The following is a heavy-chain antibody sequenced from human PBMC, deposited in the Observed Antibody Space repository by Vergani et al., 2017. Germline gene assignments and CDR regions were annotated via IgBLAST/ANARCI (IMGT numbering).Heavy chain of an antibody. CDR2: IYYSGST. Sequence: QVQLQESGPGLVKPSETLSLTCTVSGGSISSYYWSWIRQPPGKGLEWIGYIYYSGSTNYNPSLKSRVTISVDTSKNQFSLKLSSVTAADTAVYYCARDLFTIFGVAVSRSPFGYYYYMDVWGKGTTVTVSS. J-gene: IGHJ6*03. V-gene: IGHV4-59*01. CDR1: GGSISSYY. D-gene: IGHD3-3*01. CDR3: ARDLFTIFGVAVSRSPFGYYYYMDV.